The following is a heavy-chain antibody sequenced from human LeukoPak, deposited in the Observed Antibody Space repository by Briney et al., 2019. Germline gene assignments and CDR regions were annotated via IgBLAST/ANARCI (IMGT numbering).Heavy chain of an antibody. V-gene: IGHV3-23*01. CDR1: EFTFSTYT. D-gene: IGHD5-24*01. CDR3: AKDSGWIQFID. CDR2: VTPSGDPT. Sequence: GGSLRLSCTASEFTFSTYTMNWVRQAPGKGLEWVSGVTPSGDPTYYADSVKGRFIISRDNSKNTMYLQMNSLRAEDTGVYYCAKDSGWIQFIDWGQGTPVTVSS. J-gene: IGHJ4*02.